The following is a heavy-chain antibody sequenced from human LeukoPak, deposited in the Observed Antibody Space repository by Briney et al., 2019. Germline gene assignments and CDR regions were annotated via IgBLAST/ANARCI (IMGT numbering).Heavy chain of an antibody. CDR2: IKQDGSEK. D-gene: IGHD3-22*01. Sequence: GGSLRLSCAASGFTFSSYWMTWVRQAPGKGLEWVANIKQDGSEKFYVGSVKGRFTISRDNAKNSLHLQMNSLRAEDTAVYYCARDPYYYESSGYFFGAFDIWGQGTMVTVSS. CDR3: ARDPYYYESSGYFFGAFDI. V-gene: IGHV3-7*01. J-gene: IGHJ3*02. CDR1: GFTFSSYW.